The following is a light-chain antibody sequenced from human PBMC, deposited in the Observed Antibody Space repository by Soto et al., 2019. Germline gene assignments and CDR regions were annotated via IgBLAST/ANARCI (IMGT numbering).Light chain of an antibody. Sequence: QSALTQPRSVSGSPGQSVTISCTGASNNVGGYNYVSWYQHHPGKVPQLIIYDVTKRPSGVPDRFSGSKSGNTASLTISGLQVEDEDDYYCCSYAGTYTWIFGGGTQLTVL. CDR2: DVT. CDR3: CSYAGTYTWI. J-gene: IGLJ2*01. CDR1: SNNVGGYNY. V-gene: IGLV2-11*01.